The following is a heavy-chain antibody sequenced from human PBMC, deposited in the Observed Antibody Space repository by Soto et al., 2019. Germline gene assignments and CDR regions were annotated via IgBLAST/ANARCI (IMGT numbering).Heavy chain of an antibody. D-gene: IGHD2-2*01. Sequence: SETLSLTCTVSGGSISSGGYYWSWIRQHPGKGLEWIGYIYYSGSTYYNPSLKSRVTISVDTSKNQFSLKLSSVTAADTAVYYCARDEVVPATLSCGMDVWGKGTTVTVSS. V-gene: IGHV4-31*03. CDR1: GGSISSGGYY. CDR3: ARDEVVPATLSCGMDV. J-gene: IGHJ6*04. CDR2: IYYSGST.